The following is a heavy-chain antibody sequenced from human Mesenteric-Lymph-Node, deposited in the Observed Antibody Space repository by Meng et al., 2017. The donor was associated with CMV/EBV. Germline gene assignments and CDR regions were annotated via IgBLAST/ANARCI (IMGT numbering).Heavy chain of an antibody. Sequence: SETLSLTCAVYGGSFSGYYWSWIRQPPGKGLEWIGSIYHTGSTSYNPFLETRVTISVDTSKNQFSLNLSSVTATDTAVYYCARSGYSGSPKVAFDIWGQGTMVTVSS. D-gene: IGHD5-12*01. CDR1: GGSFSGYY. J-gene: IGHJ3*02. CDR3: ARSGYSGSPKVAFDI. V-gene: IGHV4-34*01. CDR2: IYHTGST.